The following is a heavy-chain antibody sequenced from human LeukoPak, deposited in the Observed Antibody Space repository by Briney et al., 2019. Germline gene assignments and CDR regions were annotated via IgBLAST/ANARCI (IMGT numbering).Heavy chain of an antibody. J-gene: IGHJ4*02. Sequence: PSETLSLTCTVSGGSISSYYWSWIRQPPGKGLEWIGYIYYSGSTNYNPSLKSRVTISVDTSKNQFSLRLSSVTAADTAVYYCARGTNPYYFDYWGQGTLVTVSS. V-gene: IGHV4-59*01. CDR3: ARGTNPYYFDY. CDR2: IYYSGST. CDR1: GGSISSYY. D-gene: IGHD1-14*01.